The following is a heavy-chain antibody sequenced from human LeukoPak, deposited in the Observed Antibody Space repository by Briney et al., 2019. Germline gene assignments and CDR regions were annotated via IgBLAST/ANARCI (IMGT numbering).Heavy chain of an antibody. D-gene: IGHD1-1*01. V-gene: IGHV3-11*01. CDR2: ISTSGGTI. J-gene: IGHJ6*02. CDR3: ARENRYGTYPYYYGMDV. CDR1: GFTFSDYY. Sequence: GGSLRLSCAASGFTFSDYYISWIRQAPGKGLERLSYISTSGGTIFYADSVKGRFTISRDNTKNTLYLQMNSLRAEDTAVYYCARENRYGTYPYYYGMDVWGQGTTVTVSS.